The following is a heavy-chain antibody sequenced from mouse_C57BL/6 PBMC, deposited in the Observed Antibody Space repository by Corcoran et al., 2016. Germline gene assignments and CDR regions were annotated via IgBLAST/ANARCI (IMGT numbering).Heavy chain of an antibody. CDR3: ARGWNGSPYYAMDY. CDR2: INPNNGGT. Sequence: EVQLQQSGPELVKPGASVKISCKASGYTFTDYYMNWVKQSHGKSLEWIGDINPNNGGTSYNQKFKGKATLTVDKSSSTAYMELRSLTSEDSAVYYCARGWNGSPYYAMDYWGQGTSVTVSS. CDR1: GYTFTDYY. D-gene: IGHD1-1*01. J-gene: IGHJ4*01. V-gene: IGHV1-26*01.